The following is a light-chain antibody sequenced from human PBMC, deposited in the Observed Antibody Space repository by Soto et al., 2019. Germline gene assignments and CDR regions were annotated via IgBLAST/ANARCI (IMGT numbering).Light chain of an antibody. J-gene: IGKJ2*01. CDR3: QQYGTSPYT. CDR1: QSVSSSS. V-gene: IGKV3-20*01. Sequence: EIVLTQSPGTLSLSPGERATLSCRASQSVSSSSLAWYQQKPGQAPRLLIYGASSRATGIPDRFSGSGSGTDFTLTISRLVPEEFAVYYCQQYGTSPYTFGQGTKVDIK. CDR2: GAS.